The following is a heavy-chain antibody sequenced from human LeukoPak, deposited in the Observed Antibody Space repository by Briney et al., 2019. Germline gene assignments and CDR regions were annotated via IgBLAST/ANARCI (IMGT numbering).Heavy chain of an antibody. V-gene: IGHV3-7*01. J-gene: IGHJ4*02. CDR1: GFTFSSYW. CDR2: IKQDGSEK. CDR3: ARIEWELNGSFDY. Sequence: GGSLRLSCAASGFTFSSYWMSWVRQAPGKGLDWVANIKQDGSEKYYVDSVKGRFTISRDNAKNSLYLQMNSLRAEDTAVYYCARIEWELNGSFDYWGQGTLVTVSS. D-gene: IGHD1-26*01.